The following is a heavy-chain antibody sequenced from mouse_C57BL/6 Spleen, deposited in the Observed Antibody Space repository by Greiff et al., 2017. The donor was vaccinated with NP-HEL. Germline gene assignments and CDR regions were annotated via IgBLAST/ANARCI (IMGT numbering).Heavy chain of an antibody. CDR3: ARGGDYYGSRNYYAMDY. V-gene: IGHV1-26*01. CDR2: INPNNGGT. D-gene: IGHD1-1*01. Sequence: VQLQQSGPELVKPGASVKISCKASGYSFTDYYMNWVKQSHGKSLEWIGDINPNNGGTSYNQKFKGKATLTVDKSSSTAYMELRSLTSEDSAVYYCARGGDYYGSRNYYAMDYWGQGTSVTVSS. J-gene: IGHJ4*01. CDR1: GYSFTDYY.